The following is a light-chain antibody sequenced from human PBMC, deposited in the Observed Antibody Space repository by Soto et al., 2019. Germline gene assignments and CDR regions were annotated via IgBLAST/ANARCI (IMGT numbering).Light chain of an antibody. CDR2: AAS. J-gene: IGKJ2*01. CDR1: HIVDTS. Sequence: DIQMTQSPSSLSASVGDRVTVTCRTSHIVDTSLNWYQQKPGKAPKLLIYAASGVQSGVPARLSGSGSATFFTLPIHNLQPDDFATSFCQQTHRIPPTVGPGTKVDSK. V-gene: IGKV1-39*01. CDR3: QQTHRIPPT.